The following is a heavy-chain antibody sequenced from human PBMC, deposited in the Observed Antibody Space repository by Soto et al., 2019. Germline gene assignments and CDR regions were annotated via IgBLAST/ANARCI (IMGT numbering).Heavy chain of an antibody. Sequence: GGSLRLSCAASGFTFSSYGMHWVRQAPGKGLEWVAVIWYDGSNKYYADSVKGRFTISRDNSKNTLYLQMNSLRAEDTAVYYCARPSMVTASYGMDVWGQGTTVTVSS. CDR3: ARPSMVTASYGMDV. V-gene: IGHV3-33*01. CDR2: IWYDGSNK. J-gene: IGHJ6*02. D-gene: IGHD5-18*01. CDR1: GFTFSSYG.